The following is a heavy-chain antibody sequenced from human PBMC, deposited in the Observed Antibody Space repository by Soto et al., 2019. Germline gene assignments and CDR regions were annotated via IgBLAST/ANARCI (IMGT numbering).Heavy chain of an antibody. CDR3: ARDPGTSYDSSGYLDY. CDR1: GGSVSSGSYY. Sequence: PSETLSLTCTVSGGSVSSGSYYWSWIRQPPGKGLEWIGYIYYSGSTNYNPSLKSRVTISVDTSKNQFSLKLSSVTAADTAVYYCARDPGTSYDSSGYLDYWGQGTLVTVSS. J-gene: IGHJ4*02. CDR2: IYYSGST. V-gene: IGHV4-61*01. D-gene: IGHD3-22*01.